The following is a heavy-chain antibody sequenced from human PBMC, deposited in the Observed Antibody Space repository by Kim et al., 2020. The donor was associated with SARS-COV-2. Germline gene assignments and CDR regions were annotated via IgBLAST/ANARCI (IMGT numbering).Heavy chain of an antibody. V-gene: IGHV3-53*01. CDR2: IYSGGST. D-gene: IGHD2-2*01. CDR1: GFTVSSNY. CDR3: ARDGIVVVPGSRYYYGMDV. Sequence: GGSLRLSCAASGFTVSSNYMSWVRQAPGKGLEWVSVIYSGGSTYYADSVKGRFTISRDNSKNTLYLQMNSLRAEDTAVYYCARDGIVVVPGSRYYYGMDVWGQGTTVTVSS. J-gene: IGHJ6*02.